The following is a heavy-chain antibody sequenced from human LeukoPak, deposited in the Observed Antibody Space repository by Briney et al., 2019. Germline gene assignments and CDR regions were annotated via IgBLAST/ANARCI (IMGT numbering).Heavy chain of an antibody. CDR1: GFTFSSYA. CDR3: ARDWDYDFWSGPIYYYYGMDV. V-gene: IGHV3-74*01. J-gene: IGHJ6*02. CDR2: INSDGSST. D-gene: IGHD3-3*01. Sequence: GGSLRLSCAASGFTFSSYAMSWVRQAPGKGLVWVSRINSDGSSTSYADSVKGRFTISRDNAKNTLYLQMNSLRAEDTAVYYCARDWDYDFWSGPIYYYYGMDVWGQGTTVTVSS.